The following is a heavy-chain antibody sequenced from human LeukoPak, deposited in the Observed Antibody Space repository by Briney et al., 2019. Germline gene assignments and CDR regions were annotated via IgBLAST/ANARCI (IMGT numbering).Heavy chain of an antibody. CDR1: CVSISSGDYY. CDR3: ARYSYGSGSYFDY. CDR2: IYSSGST. D-gene: IGHD3-10*01. J-gene: IGHJ4*02. V-gene: IGHV4-30-4*01. Sequence: SQTLSLTCTVSCVSISSGDYYWIGIRQPPGEGLEWIGYIYSSGSTYYNPSLKSRVTTSVDTSKSQSSMKLSSVTAADTAVYYCARYSYGSGSYFDYWGQGTLVTVSS.